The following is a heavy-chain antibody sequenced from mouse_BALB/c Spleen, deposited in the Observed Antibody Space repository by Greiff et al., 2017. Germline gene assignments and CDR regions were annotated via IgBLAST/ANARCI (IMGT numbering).Heavy chain of an antibody. CDR3: ARDDYEIAY. CDR2: IWAGGST. Sequence: VQLQESGPGLVAPSQSLSITCTVSGFSLTSYGVHWVRQPPGKGLEWLGVIWAGGSTNYNSALMSRLSISKDNSKSQVFLKMNSLQTDDTAMYYCARDDYEIAYWGQGTLVTVSA. CDR1: GFSLTSYG. J-gene: IGHJ3*01. D-gene: IGHD2-4*01. V-gene: IGHV2-9*02.